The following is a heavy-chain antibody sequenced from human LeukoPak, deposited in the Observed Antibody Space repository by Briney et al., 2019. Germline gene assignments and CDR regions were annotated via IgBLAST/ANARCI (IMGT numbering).Heavy chain of an antibody. CDR1: GGSISSYY. CDR3: ARGGRKYYYDSSGYHDAFDI. Sequence: PSETLSLTCTVSGGSISSYYWSWIRQPPGKGLEWIGYIYYSGSTNYNPSLKSRVTISVDTYKNQFSLKLSSVTAADTAVYYCARGGRKYYYDSSGYHDAFDIWGQGTMVTVSS. J-gene: IGHJ3*02. V-gene: IGHV4-59*01. CDR2: IYYSGST. D-gene: IGHD3-22*01.